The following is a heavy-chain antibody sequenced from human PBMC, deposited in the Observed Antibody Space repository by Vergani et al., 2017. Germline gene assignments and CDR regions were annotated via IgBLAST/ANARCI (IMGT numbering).Heavy chain of an antibody. V-gene: IGHV3-23*01. D-gene: IGHD1-26*01. CDR2: VSGSSATP. CDR1: GFSFPGYA. Sequence: EVQLLESGGGLVQPGGSLRLSCEASGFSFPGYAMSWVRQAPGKGLEWVSSVSGSSATPYYADSVKGRFIISRDNAKNSLYLQMNSLRAEDTAVYYCANFGEWELRRNWGQGTLVTVSS. J-gene: IGHJ4*02. CDR3: ANFGEWELRRN.